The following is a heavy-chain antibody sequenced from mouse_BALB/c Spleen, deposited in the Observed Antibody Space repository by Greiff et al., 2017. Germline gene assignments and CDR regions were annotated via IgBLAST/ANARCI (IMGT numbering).Heavy chain of an antibody. CDR2: IDPANGNT. D-gene: IGHD1-1*01. CDR3: ASYSSYAMDY. CDR1: GFNIKDTY. V-gene: IGHV14-3*02. J-gene: IGHJ4*01. Sequence: VQLQQSGAELVKPGASVKLSCTASGFNIKDTYMHWVKQRPEQGLEWIGRIDPANGNTKYDPKFQGKATITADTSSNTAYLQLSSLTSEATAVYYCASYSSYAMDYWGQGTSVTVSS.